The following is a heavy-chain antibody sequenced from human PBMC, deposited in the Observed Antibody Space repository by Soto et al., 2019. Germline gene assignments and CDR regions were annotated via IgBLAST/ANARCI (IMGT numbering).Heavy chain of an antibody. CDR2: IYYNGST. J-gene: IGHJ4*02. Sequence: SETLSLTCTAVGGSISSYYWSWIRQPPGKGLEWIGYIYYNGSTKYNPSLKSRVTISLGASYNQFSLDLTSVTAAETAVYYCARSSYGSGENPVDYWGQVNLVTVSS. V-gene: IGHV4-59*08. CDR3: ARSSYGSGENPVDY. D-gene: IGHD3-10*01. CDR1: GGSISSYY.